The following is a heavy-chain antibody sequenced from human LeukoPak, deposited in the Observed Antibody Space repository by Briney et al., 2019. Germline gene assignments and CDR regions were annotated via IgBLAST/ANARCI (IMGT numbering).Heavy chain of an antibody. Sequence: GGSLRLSCAASGFIFSTYAMSWVRQTPEKGLEWVSAINSDGTGTLYADSVKGRFTTSRDNSNNTQFLQMNSLRAEDTAVYYCAKDRGSRIYDGFTWFDPWGQGTLVTVSS. CDR1: GFIFSTYA. V-gene: IGHV3-23*01. CDR2: INSDGTGT. CDR3: AKDRGSRIYDGFTWFDP. D-gene: IGHD2-21*01. J-gene: IGHJ5*02.